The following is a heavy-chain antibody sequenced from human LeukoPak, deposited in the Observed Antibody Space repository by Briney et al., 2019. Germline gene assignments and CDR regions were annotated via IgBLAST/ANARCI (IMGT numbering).Heavy chain of an antibody. D-gene: IGHD2-15*01. J-gene: IGHJ1*01. Sequence: GRSLRLSCAASGFTFSSYGMHWVRQAPGKGLEWVAVISYDGSNKYYADSVKGRFTISRDNSKNTLYLQMNSLRAEDTAVYYCAKVGYCSGGSCYSGVAVAASQHWGQGTLVTVSS. CDR2: ISYDGSNK. V-gene: IGHV3-30*18. CDR1: GFTFSSYG. CDR3: AKVGYCSGGSCYSGVAVAASQH.